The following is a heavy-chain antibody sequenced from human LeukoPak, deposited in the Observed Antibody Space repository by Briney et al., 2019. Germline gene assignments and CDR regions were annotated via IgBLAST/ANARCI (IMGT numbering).Heavy chain of an antibody. J-gene: IGHJ4*02. D-gene: IGHD3-10*01. CDR2: ISGSGGST. CDR3: AKAVWFGELFGPVDY. V-gene: IGHV3-23*01. CDR1: GLTFSSYA. Sequence: GGSLRLSCAASGLTFSSYAMSWVRQAPGKGLEWVSAISGSGGSTCYADSVKGRFTISRDNSKNTLYLQMNSLRAEDTAVYYCAKAVWFGELFGPVDYWGQGTLVTVSS.